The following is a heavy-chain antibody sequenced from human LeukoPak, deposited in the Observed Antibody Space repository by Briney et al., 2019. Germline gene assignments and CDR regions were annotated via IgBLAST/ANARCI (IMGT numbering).Heavy chain of an antibody. J-gene: IGHJ5*02. V-gene: IGHV4-4*02. Sequence: SGTLSLTCGVSGGSITSTNYWTWVRQPPGKGLEWIGEVNLQGSTNYNPSLMGRVAISVDMSENHISLQLTSVTAAATAVYYCARLGLKAAAGNWFDHWGQGTLVTVSS. CDR3: ARLGLKAAAGNWFDH. CDR2: VNLQGST. D-gene: IGHD6-13*01. CDR1: GGSITSTNY.